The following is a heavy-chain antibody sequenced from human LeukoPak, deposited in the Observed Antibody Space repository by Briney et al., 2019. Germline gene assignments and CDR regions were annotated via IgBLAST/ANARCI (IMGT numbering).Heavy chain of an antibody. CDR1: GYSISSGYY. D-gene: IGHD1-26*01. J-gene: IGHJ4*02. Sequence: PSETLSLTCAVSGYSISSGYYWGWIRQPPGKGLEWIGSIYHSGSTYYNPSLKSRVTISVGTSKNQFSLKLSSVTAADTAVYYCARLTGGSFVFDYWGQGTLVTVSS. CDR2: IYHSGST. V-gene: IGHV4-38-2*01. CDR3: ARLTGGSFVFDY.